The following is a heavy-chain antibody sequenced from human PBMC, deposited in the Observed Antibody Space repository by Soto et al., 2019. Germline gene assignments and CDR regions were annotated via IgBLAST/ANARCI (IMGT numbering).Heavy chain of an antibody. D-gene: IGHD6-19*01. Sequence: EVQLVESGGGLLKPGGSLRLSCTASGFTFIDAWMDWVRQAPGKGLEWVGRIKSNADGGAADYSTPVKGRFIISRDDSRNTLYLQVNRLKTEDTAVYYCTREMHHTSDSGWYGAFHIWGQGTMVTVSS. J-gene: IGHJ3*02. V-gene: IGHV3-15*01. CDR2: IKSNADGGAA. CDR1: GFTFIDAW. CDR3: TREMHHTSDSGWYGAFHI.